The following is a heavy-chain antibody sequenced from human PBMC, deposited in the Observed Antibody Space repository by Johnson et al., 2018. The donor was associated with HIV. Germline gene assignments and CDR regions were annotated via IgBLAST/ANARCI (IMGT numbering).Heavy chain of an antibody. Sequence: QVQLVESGGGVVQPGRSLRLSCAASGFTFSSYGMHWVRQAPGKGLEWVAVIWYDGSNKYYADSVKGRFTISRDNSNNKLYLQMNSLRAEDTAVYYCAKSGLFVLVIYAPDVFDFWGQGTMVTVSS. CDR1: GFTFSSYG. V-gene: IGHV3-33*06. J-gene: IGHJ3*01. CDR3: AKSGLFVLVIYAPDVFDF. D-gene: IGHD2-8*02. CDR2: IWYDGSNK.